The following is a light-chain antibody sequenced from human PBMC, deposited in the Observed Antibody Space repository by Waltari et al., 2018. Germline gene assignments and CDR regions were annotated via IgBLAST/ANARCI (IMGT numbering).Light chain of an antibody. CDR3: SSYTSSSTLV. Sequence: QSALTQPPSVSGSPGQSITIYCTGTTSDVGGDSYVSWYQQHPGKAPKLLIYEVSNRPSGVSNRFSGSKSGNTAFLTISGLQAEDEADYYCSSYTSSSTLVCGGGTKLTVL. CDR1: TSDVGGDSY. CDR2: EVS. V-gene: IGLV2-14*01. J-gene: IGLJ2*01.